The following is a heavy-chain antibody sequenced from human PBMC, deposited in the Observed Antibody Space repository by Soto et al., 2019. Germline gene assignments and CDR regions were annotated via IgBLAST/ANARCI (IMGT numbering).Heavy chain of an antibody. CDR3: VKDYPIYYDSSGYYYGAPTYHWFDP. CDR2: ISSNGGST. Sequence: GGSLRLPCSASGFTFSSYAMHWVRQAPGKGLEYVSAISSNGGSTYYADSVKGRFTISRDNSKTTLYLQMSSLRAEDMAVYFCVKDYPIYYDSSGYYYGAPTYHWFDPWGQGTLVTVSS. V-gene: IGHV3-64D*06. J-gene: IGHJ5*02. CDR1: GFTFSSYA. D-gene: IGHD3-22*01.